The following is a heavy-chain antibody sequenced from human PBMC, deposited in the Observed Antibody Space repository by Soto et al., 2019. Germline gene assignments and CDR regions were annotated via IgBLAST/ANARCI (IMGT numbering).Heavy chain of an antibody. CDR3: ASSYYYGSGSYPDNWFDP. J-gene: IGHJ5*02. Sequence: QVQLVQSGAEVKKPGSSVKVSCKASGGTFSSYAISWVRQAPGQGLEWMGGIIPIFGTANYAQKFQGRVTITADESTSTAYIELSSLRSEDTAVYYCASSYYYGSGSYPDNWFDPWGQGTLVTVSS. CDR2: IIPIFGTA. V-gene: IGHV1-69*01. D-gene: IGHD3-10*01. CDR1: GGTFSSYA.